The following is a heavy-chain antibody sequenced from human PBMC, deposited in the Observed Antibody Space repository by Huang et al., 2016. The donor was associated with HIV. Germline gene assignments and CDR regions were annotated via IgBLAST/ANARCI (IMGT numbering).Heavy chain of an antibody. CDR1: GFTFSSYW. CDR3: VRDPRIQSWLNYFDY. Sequence: EVQLVESGGGLVQPGGSLRLSCAASGFTFSSYWMPLVRQGPGKGLGWVSRINSDGSSSGYADSVKGRFTISRDNAKNTLYLQMNSLRAEDTAVYYCVRDPRIQSWLNYFDYWGQGTLVSVSS. J-gene: IGHJ4*02. CDR2: INSDGSSS. V-gene: IGHV3-74*01. D-gene: IGHD3-22*01.